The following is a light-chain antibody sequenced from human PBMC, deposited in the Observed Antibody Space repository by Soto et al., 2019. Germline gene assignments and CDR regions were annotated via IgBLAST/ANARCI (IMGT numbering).Light chain of an antibody. J-gene: IGKJ1*01. Sequence: AIQMTQSPSSLSASVGDRVTITCRASQGIRNDLGWYQQKPGNAPKLLIYAASSLQSGVPSRFSGSGSGTDFTLTISSPQPEDFATYYCLQDYNYPPTFGQGTKVDIK. CDR1: QGIRND. CDR2: AAS. V-gene: IGKV1-6*01. CDR3: LQDYNYPPT.